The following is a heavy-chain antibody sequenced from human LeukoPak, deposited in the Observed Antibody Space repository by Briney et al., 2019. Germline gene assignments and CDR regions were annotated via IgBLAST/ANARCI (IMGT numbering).Heavy chain of an antibody. CDR2: INHSGST. V-gene: IGHV4-34*01. D-gene: IGHD6-19*01. CDR1: GGSFSGYY. CDR3: AVTHKYSSGWYGQSDY. Sequence: SETLSLTCAVCGGSFSGYYWSWLRQPPGKGVEWSGEINHSGSTNYNPSLKSRVTISVDTSKNHFSLKLTSVPAADTAVYYCAVTHKYSSGWYGQSDYWGQGTLVTVSS. J-gene: IGHJ4*02.